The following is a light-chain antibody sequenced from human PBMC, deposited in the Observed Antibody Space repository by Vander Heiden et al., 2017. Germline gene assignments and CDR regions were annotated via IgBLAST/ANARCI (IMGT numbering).Light chain of an antibody. CDR2: HAS. Sequence: DIQMTQSPSTLSASVGDRVTITCRASQSISSWLAWYQQQPGKTPELLIYHASSLESGIPSRFSGSGSGTEFTLTISSLQPDDFATYYCQQYWGTFGQGTKVEIK. CDR1: QSISSW. CDR3: QQYWGT. V-gene: IGKV1-5*01. J-gene: IGKJ1*01.